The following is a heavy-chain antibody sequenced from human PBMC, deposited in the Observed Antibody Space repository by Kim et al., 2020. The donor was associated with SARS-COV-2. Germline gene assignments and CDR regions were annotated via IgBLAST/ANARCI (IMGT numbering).Heavy chain of an antibody. Sequence: GGSLRLSCAASGFTFSSCAIHWVRQAPGKGLEWVAVISYDGSNKYYADSVKGRFTISRDNSKNTLYLQMNSLRAEDTALYYCARDPSSRLRGLKYYYYG. J-gene: IGHJ6*01. CDR1: GFTFSSCA. CDR2: ISYDGSNK. D-gene: IGHD3-10*01. CDR3: ARDPSSRLRGLKYYYYG. V-gene: IGHV3-30-3*01.